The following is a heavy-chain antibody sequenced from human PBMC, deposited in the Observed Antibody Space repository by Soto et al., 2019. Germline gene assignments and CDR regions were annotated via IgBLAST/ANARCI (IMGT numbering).Heavy chain of an antibody. D-gene: IGHD6-13*01. CDR3: ARDPGSSWYYGMDV. Sequence: QVQLQESGPGLVKPSETLSLTCTVSGGAISSYYWSWIRQPAGKGLEWIGRIYTSGSTNYNPSLKRRGPMSVDTSKNQFSLKLSSVTAADTAVYYCARDPGSSWYYGMDVWGQGTTVTVSS. CDR1: GGAISSYY. V-gene: IGHV4-4*07. J-gene: IGHJ6*02. CDR2: IYTSGST.